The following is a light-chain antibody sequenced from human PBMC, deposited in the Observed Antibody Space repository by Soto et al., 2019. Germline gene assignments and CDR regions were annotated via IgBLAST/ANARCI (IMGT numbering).Light chain of an antibody. J-gene: IGKJ5*01. CDR1: QSVSSN. Sequence: EIVMTQSPATLSVSPGERATLSCRASQSVSSNLAWYQQKPGQAPRLLIYGASTRATGIPARFSGSVSGTEFPLTISSLQSEDFALYYCQQYGSSAPITFGQGTRLEIK. V-gene: IGKV3-15*01. CDR2: GAS. CDR3: QQYGSSAPIT.